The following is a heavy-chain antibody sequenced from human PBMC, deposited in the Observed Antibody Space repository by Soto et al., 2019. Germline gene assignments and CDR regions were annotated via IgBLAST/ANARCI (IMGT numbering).Heavy chain of an antibody. CDR2: IKQDGSEK. CDR1: GFTFSSYW. Sequence: CSAAGFTFSSYWMSWVRQAPGKGLEWVANIKQDGSEKYYVDSVKGRFTISRDNAKNSLHLQMNSLRAEDTAVYYCATSRTFDYWGQGTLVTVSS. V-gene: IGHV3-7*01. CDR3: ATSRTFDY. J-gene: IGHJ4*02.